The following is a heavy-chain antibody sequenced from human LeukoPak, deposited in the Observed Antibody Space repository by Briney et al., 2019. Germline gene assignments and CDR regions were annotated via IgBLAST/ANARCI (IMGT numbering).Heavy chain of an antibody. CDR2: ISSSGSTI. V-gene: IGHV3-11*04. D-gene: IGHD3-22*01. CDR3: AKSRSIDYYDSSD. Sequence: GGSLRLSCAASGFTFSDYYMSWIRQAPGKGLEWVSYISSSGSTIYYADSVKGRFTISRDNAKNSLYLQMNSLRAEDTAVYYCAKSRSIDYYDSSDWGQGTLVTVSS. J-gene: IGHJ4*02. CDR1: GFTFSDYY.